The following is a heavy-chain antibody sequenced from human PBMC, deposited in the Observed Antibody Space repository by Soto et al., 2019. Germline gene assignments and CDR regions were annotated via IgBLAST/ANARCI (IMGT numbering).Heavy chain of an antibody. CDR2: INSANGNT. Sequence: QVHLVQSGAGEKRPGASVKVSCKASGYTFTNYAIHWVRQAPGQRLEWLGWINSANGNTQYSQKFQGTPTISRDTSASTGPMDLSSLRSEDTAVYYCARGGGGLRLGELPFFDYWGQGTLVTVSS. J-gene: IGHJ4*02. V-gene: IGHV1-3*05. CDR3: ARGGGGLRLGELPFFDY. CDR1: GYTFTNYA. D-gene: IGHD3-16*01.